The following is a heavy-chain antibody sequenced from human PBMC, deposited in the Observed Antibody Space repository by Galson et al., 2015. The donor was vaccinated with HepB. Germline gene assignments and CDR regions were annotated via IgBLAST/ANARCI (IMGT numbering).Heavy chain of an antibody. V-gene: IGHV3-33*01. CDR2: IWYDGSNK. D-gene: IGHD6-19*01. CDR1: GFTFSSFG. J-gene: IGHJ5*02. CDR3: ARDALFYSSGWTNWFDP. Sequence: SLRLSCAASGFTFSSFGMHWVRQAPGKGLEWVAGIWYDGSNKYYADSVTGRFTISRDSSKNTLYLHMSSLRAEDSAVYYCARDALFYSSGWTNWFDPWGQGTRVTVSS.